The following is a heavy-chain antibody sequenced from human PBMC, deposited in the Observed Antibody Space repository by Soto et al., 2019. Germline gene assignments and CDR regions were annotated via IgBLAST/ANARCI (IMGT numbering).Heavy chain of an antibody. CDR3: SWWYGSSCYFFAY. J-gene: IGHJ4*02. CDR1: GFSLSNARMG. Sequence: VSGPTLVNPTETLTLTCTVSGFSLSNARMGVSWIRQPPGKALEWLAHIFSNDEKSYSTSLKSRLTISKDTSKSQVVLTMTNMDPVDTATFFCSWWYGSSCYFFAYWARGSLVPVSS. CDR2: IFSNDEK. V-gene: IGHV2-26*01. D-gene: IGHD6-13*01.